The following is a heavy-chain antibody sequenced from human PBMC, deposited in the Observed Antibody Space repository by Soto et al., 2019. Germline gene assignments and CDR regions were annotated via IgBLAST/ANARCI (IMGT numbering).Heavy chain of an antibody. Sequence: QVQLVQSGAEVKKRGSSVKVSCTASEGTFNSYTISWVRQAPGQGLEWMGRVVHILGMADFARKFQGRVMITADKSTSTAYMVLSSLRSDDTAVYYCATNYGSGSTHFDYWGQGTLVTVSS. CDR3: ATNYGSGSTHFDY. J-gene: IGHJ4*02. V-gene: IGHV1-69*02. D-gene: IGHD3-10*01. CDR1: EGTFNSYT. CDR2: VVHILGMA.